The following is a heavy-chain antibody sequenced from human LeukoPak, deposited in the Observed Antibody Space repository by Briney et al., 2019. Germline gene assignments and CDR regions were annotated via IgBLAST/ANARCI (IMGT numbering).Heavy chain of an antibody. J-gene: IGHJ4*02. V-gene: IGHV1-2*02. CDR3: ARVYYDSSGYHWGFDY. CDR2: INPNSGGT. Sequence: ASVKVSCKASGYTFTGCYMHWVRQAPGQGLEWMGWINPNSGGTNYAQKFQGRVTMTRDTSISTAYMELSRLRSDDTAVYYCARVYYDSSGYHWGFDYWGQGTLVTVSS. D-gene: IGHD3-22*01. CDR1: GYTFTGCY.